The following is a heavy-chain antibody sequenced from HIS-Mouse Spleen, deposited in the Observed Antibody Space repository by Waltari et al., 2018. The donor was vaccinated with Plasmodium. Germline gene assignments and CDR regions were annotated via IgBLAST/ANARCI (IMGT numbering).Heavy chain of an antibody. CDR3: ARAYYDFWSGYRFDY. V-gene: IGHV4-34*01. CDR1: VGSFSGYL. D-gene: IGHD3-3*01. CDR2: INHSGST. Sequence: QLQQWGAGLLKPSETMSLTCPVYVGSFSGYLWSWIRQPPGKGLEWIGEINHSGSTNYNPSLKSRVTISVDTSKNQFSLKLSSVTAADTAVYYCARAYYDFWSGYRFDYWGQGTLVTVSS. J-gene: IGHJ4*02.